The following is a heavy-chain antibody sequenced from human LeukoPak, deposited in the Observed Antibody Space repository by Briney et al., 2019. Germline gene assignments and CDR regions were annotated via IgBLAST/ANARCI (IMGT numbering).Heavy chain of an antibody. CDR2: IYSDANT. CDR3: ARELGQTGDRWGAFDI. D-gene: IGHD7-27*01. J-gene: IGHJ3*02. Sequence: PGGSLRLSCAASGFTVNSSYMSWVRQAPGKGLEWVSLIYSDANTFYADSVKGRFTISRDNSKNTLYLQMNSLRGEDTAIYYCARELGQTGDRWGAFDIWGQGTMVTVSS. CDR1: GFTVNSSY. V-gene: IGHV3-53*01.